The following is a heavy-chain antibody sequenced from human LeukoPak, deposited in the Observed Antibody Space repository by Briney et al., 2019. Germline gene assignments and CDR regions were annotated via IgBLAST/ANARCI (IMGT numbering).Heavy chain of an antibody. CDR1: GYTFTSYA. CDR2: INAGNGNT. J-gene: IGHJ6*02. D-gene: IGHD1-26*01. CDR3: ARDLYSGTSYYYYYGMDV. V-gene: IGHV1-3*01. Sequence: ASVKVSCKASGYTFTSYAMHWVRQAPGQRLEWVGWINAGNGNTKYSQKFQGRVTITRDTSASTAYMELSSLRSEDTAVYYCARDLYSGTSYYYYYGMDVWGQGTTVTVSS.